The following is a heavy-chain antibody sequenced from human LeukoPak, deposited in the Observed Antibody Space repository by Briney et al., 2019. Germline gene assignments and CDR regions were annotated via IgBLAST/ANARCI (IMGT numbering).Heavy chain of an antibody. CDR2: INPDNGNA. CDR1: GYTFTNYA. D-gene: IGHD6-19*01. V-gene: IGHV1-3*01. CDR3: AKDGYSSGWYSFDY. Sequence: VASVKVSCKASGYTFTNYAIHWVRQAPGQGLEWMAWINPDNGNAKYSQKFQGRVTVTRDTSASTAYMDLSSLRSEDTAVYYCAKDGYSSGWYSFDYWGQGTLVTVSS. J-gene: IGHJ4*02.